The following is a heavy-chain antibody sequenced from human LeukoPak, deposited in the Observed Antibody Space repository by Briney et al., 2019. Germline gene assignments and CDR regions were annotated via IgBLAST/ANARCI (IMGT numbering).Heavy chain of an antibody. Sequence: SETLSLTCAVYGGSFSGYYWSWIRQPPGKGLECIGEINHSGSTNYNPSLKSRVTISVDTSKNQFSLKLSSVTAADTAAYYCARGRRSLVVVPAAAGFGPWGQGTLVTVSS. CDR2: INHSGST. J-gene: IGHJ5*02. CDR3: ARGRRSLVVVPAAAGFGP. V-gene: IGHV4-34*01. CDR1: GGSFSGYY. D-gene: IGHD2-2*01.